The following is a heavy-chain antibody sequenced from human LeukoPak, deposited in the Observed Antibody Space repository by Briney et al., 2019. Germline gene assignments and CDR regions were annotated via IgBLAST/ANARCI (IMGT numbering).Heavy chain of an antibody. J-gene: IGHJ4*02. D-gene: IGHD6-6*01. CDR1: GGSISSGSYY. CDR2: IFYSGST. Sequence: SETLSLTCTVSGGSISSGSYYWSWIRQPPGKGLEWIGNIFYSGSTYYSPSLRSRVTISLDTSRNQFSLKLSSVTAADTAVYYCARFSSIAAAFDYWGQGTLVTVSS. V-gene: IGHV4-39*07. CDR3: ARFSSIAAAFDY.